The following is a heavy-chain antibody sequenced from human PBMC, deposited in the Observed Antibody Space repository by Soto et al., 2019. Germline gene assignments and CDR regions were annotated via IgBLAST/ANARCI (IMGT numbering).Heavy chain of an antibody. CDR3: ARGGVYYGMDV. D-gene: IGHD3-10*01. CDR2: IYHSGST. CDR1: GGSFSGYY. J-gene: IGHJ6*02. V-gene: IGHV4-34*01. Sequence: PSETLSLTCAVYGGSFSGYYWSWIRQPPGKGLEWIGYIYHSGSTYYNPSLKSRVTISVDRSKNQFSLKLSSVAAADTAVYYCARGGVYYGMDVWGQGTTVTVSS.